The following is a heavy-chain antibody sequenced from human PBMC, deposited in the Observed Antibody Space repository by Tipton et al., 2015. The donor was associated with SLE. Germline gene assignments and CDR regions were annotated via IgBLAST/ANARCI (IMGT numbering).Heavy chain of an antibody. CDR1: GGSFSGYY. Sequence: TLSLTCTVYGGSFSGYYWSWIRQPPGKGLEWIGEINHSGSTNYNPSLKSRVTISVDTSKNQFSLKLSSVTAADTAMYYCARPFSYHRADAFDIWGQGTMVTVSS. CDR3: ARPFSYHRADAFDI. J-gene: IGHJ3*02. D-gene: IGHD1-26*01. CDR2: INHSGST. V-gene: IGHV4-34*01.